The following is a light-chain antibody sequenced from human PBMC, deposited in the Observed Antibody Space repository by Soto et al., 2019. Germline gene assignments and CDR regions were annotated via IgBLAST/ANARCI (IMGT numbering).Light chain of an antibody. CDR2: EVT. Sequence: QSVLTQPASVSGSPGQSITISCTGTSSDVGGYNSVSWYQQHPGKAPKLVIYEVTNRPSGISNRFSDSKSGNTASLTISGLQAEDEADYYCSSYTSSSTRVFRTGTKVTVL. CDR1: SSDVGGYNS. J-gene: IGLJ1*01. V-gene: IGLV2-14*01. CDR3: SSYTSSSTRV.